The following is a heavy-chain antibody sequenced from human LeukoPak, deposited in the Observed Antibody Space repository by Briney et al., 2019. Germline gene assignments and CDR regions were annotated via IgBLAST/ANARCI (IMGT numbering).Heavy chain of an antibody. V-gene: IGHV4-31*03. D-gene: IGHD2-15*01. J-gene: IGHJ5*02. CDR3: ARSQGYCSGGSCYREWFDP. Sequence: SETLSLTCTVSGGSISSGGYYWSWIRQHPGKGLEWIGYIYYSGSTYYNPSLKSRVTISVDTSKNQFSLKLSSVTAADTAVYYCARSQGYCSGGSCYREWFDPWGQGTLVTVSS. CDR1: GGSISSGGYY. CDR2: IYYSGST.